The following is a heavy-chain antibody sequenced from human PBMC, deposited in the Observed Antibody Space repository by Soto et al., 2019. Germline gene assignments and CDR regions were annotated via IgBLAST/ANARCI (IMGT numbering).Heavy chain of an antibody. CDR1: GASIINNHYY. J-gene: IGHJ4*02. CDR3: ARAPGDYEDY. CDR2: IYYSGST. V-gene: IGHV4-30-4*08. D-gene: IGHD4-17*01. Sequence: SETLSLTCTVSGASIINNHYYWNFIRQPPGKGLEWIGYIYYSGSTSYNPSLESRVTISVDTSKNQFSLKLSSVTAADTAVYYCARAPGDYEDYWGQGTLVTVSS.